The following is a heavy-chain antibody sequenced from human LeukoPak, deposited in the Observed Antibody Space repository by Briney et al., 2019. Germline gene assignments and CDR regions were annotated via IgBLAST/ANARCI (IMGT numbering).Heavy chain of an antibody. CDR2: ISTSSRYI. Sequence: TGGSLRLSCAASGFTFSSFDVNWVRQAPGKGLEWVSSISTSSRYIYYRDSVKGRFTISRDDAKNSLYLQMNSLRVEDTAVYYCARADCSGSTCYLRRSWFDPWGQGTLVTVSS. V-gene: IGHV3-21*01. J-gene: IGHJ5*02. CDR1: GFTFSSFD. CDR3: ARADCSGSTCYLRRSWFDP. D-gene: IGHD2-2*01.